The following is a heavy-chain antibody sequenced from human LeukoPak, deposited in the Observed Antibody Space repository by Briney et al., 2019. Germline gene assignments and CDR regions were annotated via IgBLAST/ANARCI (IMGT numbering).Heavy chain of an antibody. D-gene: IGHD3-16*02. J-gene: IGHJ4*02. CDR1: GYTLTELS. V-gene: IGHV1-24*01. CDR3: ATYLLRLGELSLGGFPFDY. Sequence: ASVKVSCKVSGYTLTELSMHWVRQAPGKGLEWMGGFDPEDGETIYAQKFQGRVTMTEDTSTDTAYMELSSLRSEDTAVYYCATYLLRLGELSLGGFPFDYWGQGTLVTVSS. CDR2: FDPEDGET.